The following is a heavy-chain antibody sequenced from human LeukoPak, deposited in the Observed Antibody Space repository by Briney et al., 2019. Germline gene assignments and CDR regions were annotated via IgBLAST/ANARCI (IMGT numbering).Heavy chain of an antibody. CDR1: GYTFTSYG. J-gene: IGHJ6*03. Sequence: ASVKVSCKASGYTFTSYGISWVRQAPGQGLEWMGWISAYNGNTNYAQKLQGRVTMTTDTSTSTAYMELRSLRSDDTAVYYCARNPIAARGYYYYYMDVWGKGTTVTVSS. D-gene: IGHD6-6*01. CDR3: ARNPIAARGYYYYYMDV. CDR2: ISAYNGNT. V-gene: IGHV1-18*01.